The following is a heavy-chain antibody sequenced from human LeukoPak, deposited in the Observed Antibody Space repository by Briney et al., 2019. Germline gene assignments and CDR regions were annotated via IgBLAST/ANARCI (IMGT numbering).Heavy chain of an antibody. CDR1: GFTFSSYD. V-gene: IGHV3-13*01. CDR2: IGTAGDT. CDR3: ARAHSSGYYTG. J-gene: IGHJ4*02. D-gene: IGHD3-22*01. Sequence: PGGSLRLSCSASGFTFSSYDMHWVRQATGKGLEWVSAIGTAGDTYYPGSVKGRFTISRENAKNSLYLQMNSLRAGDTAVYYCARAHSSGYYTGWGQGTLVTVSS.